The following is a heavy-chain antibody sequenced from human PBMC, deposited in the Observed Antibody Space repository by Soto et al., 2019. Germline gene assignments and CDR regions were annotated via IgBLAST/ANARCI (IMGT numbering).Heavy chain of an antibody. CDR3: ARAGAAPYYYYGLDV. Sequence: ASVKVSCKASGYSFTSHYMHWVRQAPGQGLEWMGWIRAYNGDTNYAQKFQTRVTMTTDKSTDTAYMDLRSLTSDDTAIYYCARAGAAPYYYYGLDVWGQGTPFT. CDR2: IRAYNGDT. CDR1: GYSFTSHY. J-gene: IGHJ6*02. V-gene: IGHV1-18*04. D-gene: IGHD3-10*01.